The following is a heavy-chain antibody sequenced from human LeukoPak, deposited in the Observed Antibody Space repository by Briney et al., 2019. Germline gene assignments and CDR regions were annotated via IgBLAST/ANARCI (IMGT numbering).Heavy chain of an antibody. CDR1: GFTFSSYA. CDR3: AKEPITTLNLEPNYFDY. Sequence: GGSLRLSCAASGFTFSSYAMSWVRQAPGKGLEWVSAISGSGGSTYYADSVKGRFTISRDNSKNTLYLQMNSLRAEDTAVYYCAKEPITTLNLEPNYFDYWGQGTLVTVSS. CDR2: ISGSGGST. D-gene: IGHD1-1*01. J-gene: IGHJ4*02. V-gene: IGHV3-23*01.